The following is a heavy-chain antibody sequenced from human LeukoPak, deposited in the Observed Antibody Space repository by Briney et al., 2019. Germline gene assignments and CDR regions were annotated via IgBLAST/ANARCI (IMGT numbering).Heavy chain of an antibody. Sequence: SETLSLTCTVSGGSISSSSYYWGWIRQPPGKGLEWIGSIYYSGSTYYNPSLKSRVTISVDTSKNQFSLQLNSVTPEDTAVYYCARWVAAAGTRIGFDYWGQGTLVTVSS. J-gene: IGHJ4*02. CDR1: GGSISSSSYY. CDR3: ARWVAAAGTRIGFDY. D-gene: IGHD6-13*01. V-gene: IGHV4-39*07. CDR2: IYYSGST.